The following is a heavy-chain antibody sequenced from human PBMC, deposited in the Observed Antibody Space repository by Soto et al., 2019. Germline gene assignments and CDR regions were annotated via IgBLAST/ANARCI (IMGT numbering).Heavy chain of an antibody. Sequence: QLELQESGPGLVKPSETLSLTCTVSGGSFGSNNYFWGWIRQPPGTGLEWIASLYYGGMTYYNPSLRSRVTFSVDTSKGQFLLGLRSVTAADTAVYYWVTAPETFTPAGYYINWFEPWGQGTLVTVPS. CDR2: LYYGGMT. V-gene: IGHV4-39*01. J-gene: IGHJ5*02. CDR1: GGSFGSNNYF. D-gene: IGHD3-9*01. CDR3: VTAPETFTPAGYYINWFEP.